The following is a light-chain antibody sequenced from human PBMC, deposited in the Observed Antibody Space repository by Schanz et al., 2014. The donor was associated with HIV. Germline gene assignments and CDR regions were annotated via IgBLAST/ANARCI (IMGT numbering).Light chain of an antibody. Sequence: EIVLTQSPGTLSLSPGERATLSCRASQSIGSTYLAWYQQKPGQAPRLLIYDASNRATGVPARFSGSGSGTDFTLTISSLQSEDFATYYCQQYNTYTYTFGQGTKLEIK. J-gene: IGKJ2*01. V-gene: IGKV3-20*01. CDR1: QSIGSTY. CDR2: DAS. CDR3: QQYNTYTYT.